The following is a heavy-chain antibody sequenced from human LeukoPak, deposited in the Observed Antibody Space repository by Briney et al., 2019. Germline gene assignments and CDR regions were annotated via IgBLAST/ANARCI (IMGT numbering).Heavy chain of an antibody. J-gene: IGHJ3*02. CDR3: AKVILGTTEQTDAFDI. Sequence: GGSLRLSCAASGFTFSSYGMSWVRQAPGKGLEWASAISGSGGSTYYADSVKGRFTISRDNSKNTLYLQMNSLRAEDTAVYYCAKVILGTTEQTDAFDIWGQGTMVTVSS. CDR1: GFTFSSYG. V-gene: IGHV3-23*01. CDR2: ISGSGGST. D-gene: IGHD1/OR15-1a*01.